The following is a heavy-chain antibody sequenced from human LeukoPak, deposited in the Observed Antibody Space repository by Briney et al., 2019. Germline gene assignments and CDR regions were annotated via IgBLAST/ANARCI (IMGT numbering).Heavy chain of an antibody. J-gene: IGHJ5*02. CDR2: ISSSSSYI. CDR3: ARDRAAAGTGWFDP. CDR1: GFTFSSYS. V-gene: IGHV3-21*01. D-gene: IGHD6-13*01. Sequence: GGSLRLSCAASGFTFSSYSMNWVRQAPGKGLEWVSSISSSSSYIYYADSVKGRFTISRDNAKNSLYLQMNSLRAEDTAVYYCARDRAAAGTGWFDPWGQGTLVTVSS.